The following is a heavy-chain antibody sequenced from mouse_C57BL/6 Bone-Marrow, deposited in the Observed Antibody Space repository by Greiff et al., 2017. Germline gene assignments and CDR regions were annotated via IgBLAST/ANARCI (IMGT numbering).Heavy chain of an antibody. J-gene: IGHJ4*01. V-gene: IGHV1-52*01. D-gene: IGHD3-1*01. CDR2: IDPSDSET. CDR3: ARSSGSRVYYYAMDY. Sequence: QVQLQQPGAELVRPGSSVKLSCKASGYTFTSYWMHWVKQRPIQGLEWIGNIDPSDSETHYNQKFKDKATLTVDKSSSTAYMQLSSLTSEDSAVYYCARSSGSRVYYYAMDYWGQGTSVTVSS. CDR1: GYTFTSYW.